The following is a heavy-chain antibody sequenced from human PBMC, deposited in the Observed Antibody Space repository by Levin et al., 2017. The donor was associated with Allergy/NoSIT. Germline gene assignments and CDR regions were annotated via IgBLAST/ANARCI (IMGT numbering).Heavy chain of an antibody. D-gene: IGHD7-27*01. CDR3: ASRPGADPDYFDY. Sequence: SCVISGFSLSDYGTSWVRQAPGKGLEWVSSIRGHGDTTYYADSVKGRFTISRDNSKNTLYLQMTNLRAEDTALYYCASRPGADPDYFDYWGQGTLVTVSS. J-gene: IGHJ4*02. V-gene: IGHV3-23*01. CDR1: GFSLSDYG. CDR2: IRGHGDTT.